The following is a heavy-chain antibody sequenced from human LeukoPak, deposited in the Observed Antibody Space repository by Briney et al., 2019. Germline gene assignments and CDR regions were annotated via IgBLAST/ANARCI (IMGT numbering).Heavy chain of an antibody. J-gene: IGHJ3*02. Sequence: QAGGSLRLSCAASGFTFSTYGMHWVRQAPGKGLEWVSFIRYVGINKYYADSVKGRFTISRDNSKNTLYLQMNSLRPEDTALYYCARKGDYLGSGSHRDAFDMGGKGTMVPVSS. V-gene: IGHV3-30*02. CDR1: GFTFSTYG. CDR2: IRYVGINK. D-gene: IGHD3-10*01. CDR3: ARKGDYLGSGSHRDAFDM.